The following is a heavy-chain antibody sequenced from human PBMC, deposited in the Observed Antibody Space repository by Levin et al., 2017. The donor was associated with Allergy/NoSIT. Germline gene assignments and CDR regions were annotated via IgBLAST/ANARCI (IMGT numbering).Heavy chain of an antibody. CDR3: ARDLGRVYYFDY. J-gene: IGHJ4*02. Sequence: LSLTCAASGFTFSSYAMHWVRQAPGKGLEWVAVISYDGSNKYYADSVKGRFTISRDNSKNTLYLQMNSLRAEDTAVYYCARDLGRVYYFDYWGQGTLVTVSS. D-gene: IGHD3-16*01. CDR1: GFTFSSYA. CDR2: ISYDGSNK. V-gene: IGHV3-30-3*01.